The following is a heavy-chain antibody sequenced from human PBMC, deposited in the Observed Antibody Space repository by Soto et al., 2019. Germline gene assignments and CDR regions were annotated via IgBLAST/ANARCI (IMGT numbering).Heavy chain of an antibody. V-gene: IGHV3-11*03. D-gene: IGHD1-26*01. CDR1: GFIFNDSY. CDR3: VTGSGTYPFDY. Sequence: PGGSLRLSCAASGFIFNDSYMSWIRQAPGKGLEWVSYISSRSSYIYYADSVKGRFTISRDNARNSLFLQMNSLGVDDTAVYYCVTGSGTYPFDYWGQGSLVTVSS. CDR2: ISSRSSYI. J-gene: IGHJ4*02.